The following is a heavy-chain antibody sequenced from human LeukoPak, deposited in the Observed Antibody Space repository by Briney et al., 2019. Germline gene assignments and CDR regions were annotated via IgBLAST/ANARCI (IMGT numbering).Heavy chain of an antibody. J-gene: IGHJ4*02. CDR2: IYSGGST. V-gene: IGHV3-53*01. D-gene: IGHD3-22*01. Sequence: GGSLSLSCAASGFTVSSNYMSWARQAPGKGLEWVSVIYSGGSTYYADSVKGRFTISRDNSKNTLYLQMNSLRAEDTAVYYCARAAGSSGYYYFDYWGQGTLVTVSS. CDR3: ARAAGSSGYYYFDY. CDR1: GFTVSSNY.